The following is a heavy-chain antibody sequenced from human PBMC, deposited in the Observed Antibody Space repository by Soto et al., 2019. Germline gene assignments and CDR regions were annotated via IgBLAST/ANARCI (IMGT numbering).Heavy chain of an antibody. J-gene: IGHJ5*02. CDR2: IYYSGST. V-gene: IGHV4-39*01. CDR3: ATSNWFDP. Sequence: QLHLQESGPGLVKPSENLSLTCTVSSGSISSRGYYWGWIRQTPGKGLEWIGTIYYSGSTYYNPSLNSRVPISVDTSNNQFSLKLNSVTAAGTFVYYCATSNWFDPWGQGTLVTVSS. CDR1: SGSISSRGYY.